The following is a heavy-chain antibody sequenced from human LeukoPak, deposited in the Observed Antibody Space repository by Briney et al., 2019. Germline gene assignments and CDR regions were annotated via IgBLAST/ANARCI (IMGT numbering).Heavy chain of an antibody. CDR3: AREGIAAAGSFPI. V-gene: IGHV4-38-2*02. J-gene: IGHJ4*02. CDR1: GYSISSGYY. D-gene: IGHD6-13*01. Sequence: SETLSLTCTVSGYSISSGYYWGWIRQPPGKGLEWIGSIYHSGSTYYNPSLKSRVTISLDMSKNQFSLKLSSVTAADTAVYYCAREGIAAAGSFPIWGQGTLVTVSS. CDR2: IYHSGST.